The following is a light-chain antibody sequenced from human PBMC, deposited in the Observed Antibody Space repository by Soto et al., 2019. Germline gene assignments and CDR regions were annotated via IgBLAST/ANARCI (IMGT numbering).Light chain of an antibody. J-gene: IGKJ3*01. Sequence: DIQMTQSPSSLSASVGDRVTITCQASHDISNYLNWYQQKLRKAPKLLIYDASNLEPGVPSRFSGSGSGTKFIFTISSLQPEDIATYYCQQYDTLSFTFGPGTKVDL. CDR2: DAS. CDR3: QQYDTLSFT. V-gene: IGKV1-33*01. CDR1: HDISNY.